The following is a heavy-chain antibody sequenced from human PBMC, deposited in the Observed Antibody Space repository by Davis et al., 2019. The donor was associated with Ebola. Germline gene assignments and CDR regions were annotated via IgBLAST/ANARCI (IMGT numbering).Heavy chain of an antibody. CDR2: IYSGGST. CDR1: GFTVSSNY. V-gene: IGHV3-53*01. D-gene: IGHD4-23*01. J-gene: IGHJ1*01. Sequence: GESLKISCAASGFTVSSNYMSWVRQAPGKGLEWVSVIYSGGSTYYADSVKGRFTISRDNSKNTLYLQMNSLRAEDTAVYYCARGDWDYGGNSRNEYFQHWGQGTLVTVSS. CDR3: ARGDWDYGGNSRNEYFQH.